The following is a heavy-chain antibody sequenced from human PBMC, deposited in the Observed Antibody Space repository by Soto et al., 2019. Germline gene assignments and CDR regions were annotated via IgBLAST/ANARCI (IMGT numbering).Heavy chain of an antibody. CDR3: ARAYYLYTGGSMLAGCVV. V-gene: IGHV4-4*07. CDR2: VSGTGSP. D-gene: IGHD3-16*01. Sequence: QVQLQESGPGVVKPSETLSLTCSVSGGSMTNYHWNWIRQSAGEGLEWIGRVSGTGSPDYNPSLSSGVTVSFDWSKTQFSLKLTALPAAGPAVYYCARAYYLYTGGSMLAGCVVGGQGNLVSVS. CDR1: GGSMTNYH. J-gene: IGHJ4*02.